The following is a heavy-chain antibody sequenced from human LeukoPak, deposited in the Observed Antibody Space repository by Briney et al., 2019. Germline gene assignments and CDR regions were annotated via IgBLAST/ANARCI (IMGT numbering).Heavy chain of an antibody. J-gene: IGHJ5*02. CDR2: IYYSGST. CDR3: ARHFSPRITMIVVVIKKGSDWFDP. V-gene: IGHV4-59*01. Sequence: PSETLSLTCTVSGGSISSYYWSWIRQPPGKGLEWIGYIYYSGSTNYNPSLKSRVTISVDTSKNQFSLKLSSVTAADTAVYYCARHFSPRITMIVVVIKKGSDWFDPWGQGTLVTVSS. CDR1: GGSISSYY. D-gene: IGHD3-22*01.